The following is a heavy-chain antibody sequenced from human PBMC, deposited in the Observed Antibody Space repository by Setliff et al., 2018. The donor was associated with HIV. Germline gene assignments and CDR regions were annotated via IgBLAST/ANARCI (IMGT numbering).Heavy chain of an antibody. CDR3: ARVRLRVPPSIFDY. Sequence: SETLSLTCAVYGAPFNGYYWAWIRQSPAKGLEWIGEIYPSGIVNYNPSLQSRVTISTDTSKNQFSLRLNSETVADTSVYYCARVRLRVPPSIFDYWGMGSLVTVSS. CDR2: IYPSGIV. V-gene: IGHV4-34*01. J-gene: IGHJ4*02. D-gene: IGHD2-2*01. CDR1: GAPFNGYY.